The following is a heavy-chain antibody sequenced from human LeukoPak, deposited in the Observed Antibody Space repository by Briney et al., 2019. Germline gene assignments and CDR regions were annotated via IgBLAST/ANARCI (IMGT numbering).Heavy chain of an antibody. D-gene: IGHD5-18*01. CDR2: IYYSGST. V-gene: IGHV4-59*01. CDR1: GGSISSYY. J-gene: IGHJ4*02. CDR3: ASGFRGYRYGTFDD. Sequence: SETLSLTCTVSGGSISSYYWSWIRQPPGKGLEGIGYIYYSGSTNYNPSLKSRVTISVDTSKNQLSLKLSSVTAADTAVYYCASGFRGYRYGTFDDWGQGTLVTVSS.